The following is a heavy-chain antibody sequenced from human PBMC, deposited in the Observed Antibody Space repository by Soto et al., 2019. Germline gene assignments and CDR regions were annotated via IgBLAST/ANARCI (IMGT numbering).Heavy chain of an antibody. CDR1: GFTVSSNY. J-gene: IGHJ4*02. CDR3: ARASVPLPTFDY. D-gene: IGHD1-1*01. Sequence: GGSLRLSCAASGFTVSSNYMSWVRQAPGKGLEWVSVIYSGGSTYYADSVKGRFTISRDNSKNTLYLQMNSLRAEDTAVYYCARASVPLPTFDYWGQGTLVTVSS. CDR2: IYSGGST. V-gene: IGHV3-53*01.